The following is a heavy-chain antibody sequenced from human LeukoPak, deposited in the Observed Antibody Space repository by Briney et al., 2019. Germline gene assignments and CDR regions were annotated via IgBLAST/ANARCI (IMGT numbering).Heavy chain of an antibody. J-gene: IGHJ4*02. CDR2: INPTSGGT. D-gene: IGHD6-19*01. CDR1: GYTFTGYY. CDR3: ARGGSAWDNPFDY. Sequence: ASVTVSCKASGYTFTGYYIHWVRQAPGQGLKWMGWINPTSGGTKYAQKFQGRVTMTRDTSISTAYMELSRLRADDTAVFYCARGGSAWDNPFDYWGQGTLVTVSS. V-gene: IGHV1-2*02.